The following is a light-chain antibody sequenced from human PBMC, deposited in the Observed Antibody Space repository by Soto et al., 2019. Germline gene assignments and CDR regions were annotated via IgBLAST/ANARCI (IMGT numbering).Light chain of an antibody. CDR3: QQSYSTPGVFT. Sequence: DIQMTQSPSSLSASVGDRVTITCRASQSISSYLNWYQQKPGKAPKLLIYDASSLQSGVPTRFSGSGARTDFNLTINSLQPEDFATYYCQQSYSTPGVFTFGPGTKVDIK. CDR2: DAS. J-gene: IGKJ3*01. V-gene: IGKV1-39*01. CDR1: QSISSY.